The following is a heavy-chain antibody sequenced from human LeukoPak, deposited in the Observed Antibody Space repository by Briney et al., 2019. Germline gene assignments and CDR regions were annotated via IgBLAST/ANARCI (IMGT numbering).Heavy chain of an antibody. D-gene: IGHD3-3*01. CDR3: AREAGSKYYDFWSGYTNWFDP. J-gene: IGHJ5*02. V-gene: IGHV1-18*01. Sequence: ASVKVSFKASGYTFTSYGISWVRQAPGQGLEWMGWISTYNGNTNYAQKLQGRVTMTTDTSTSTAYMELRSLRSDDTAVYYCAREAGSKYYDFWSGYTNWFDPWGQGTLVTVSS. CDR1: GYTFTSYG. CDR2: ISTYNGNT.